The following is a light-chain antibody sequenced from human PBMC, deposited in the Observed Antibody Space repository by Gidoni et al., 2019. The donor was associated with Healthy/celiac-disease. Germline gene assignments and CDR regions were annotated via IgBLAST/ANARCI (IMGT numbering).Light chain of an antibody. CDR3: QQYYSTRGWT. V-gene: IGKV4-1*01. J-gene: IGKJ1*01. Sequence: DIVMTQSPDSLAVSLGERATINCKSSQSVLYSSNNKNYLAWYQQKPGQPPKLLIYWASTRESGVPDRFSGSGSGTDFTLTISSLQAEDVAVYYCQQYYSTRGWTFGQXTKVEIK. CDR1: QSVLYSSNNKNY. CDR2: WAS.